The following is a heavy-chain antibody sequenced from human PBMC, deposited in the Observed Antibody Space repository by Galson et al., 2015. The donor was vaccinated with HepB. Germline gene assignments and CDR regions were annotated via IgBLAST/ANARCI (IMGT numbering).Heavy chain of an antibody. V-gene: IGHV3-23*01. CDR3: AKCTSSASCYTPVDY. J-gene: IGHJ4*02. CDR1: GLAFSGYA. D-gene: IGHD2-2*02. Sequence: SLRLSCAASGLAFSGYAMSWVRQAPGKGLEWVSAITGSGDSTYSADSVKGRFTISRDNSKNTLYLQMNSLRAEGTAVYYCAKCTSSASCYTPVDYWGQGTLVTVSS. CDR2: ITGSGDST.